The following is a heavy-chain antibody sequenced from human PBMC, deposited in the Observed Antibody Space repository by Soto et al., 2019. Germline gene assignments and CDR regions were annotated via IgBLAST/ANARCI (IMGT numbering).Heavy chain of an antibody. Sequence: ASVNVSCKFSGYTFIELSIHWVRQAPGKGLEWMGRFDPENGERIYAQKFQGRVTMTEDTSTDTAYMELSSLRSEDTAVYYCATDHQWLGDYYYGMDVWGQGTTVTVSS. J-gene: IGHJ6*02. D-gene: IGHD6-19*01. CDR2: FDPENGER. V-gene: IGHV1-24*01. CDR1: GYTFIELS. CDR3: ATDHQWLGDYYYGMDV.